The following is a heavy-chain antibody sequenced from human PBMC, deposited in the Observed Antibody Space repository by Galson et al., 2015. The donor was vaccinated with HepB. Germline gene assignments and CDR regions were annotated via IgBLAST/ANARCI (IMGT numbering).Heavy chain of an antibody. V-gene: IGHV1-18*01. J-gene: IGHJ3*01. CDR1: GYTFINYG. D-gene: IGHD4-23*01. CDR2: ISAYNGNT. Sequence: SVKVSCKASGYTFINYGISWVRQAPGQGLEWMGWISAYNGNTIYAQKFQGRVTMTTDTSTSTVYMELRSLRSDDTAVYYCARDRERWDTTHDAFDFWGQGTMVTVSS. CDR3: ARDRERWDTTHDAFDF.